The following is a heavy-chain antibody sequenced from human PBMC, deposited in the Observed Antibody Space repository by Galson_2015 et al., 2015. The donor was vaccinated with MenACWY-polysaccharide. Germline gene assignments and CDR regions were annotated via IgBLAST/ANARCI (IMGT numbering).Heavy chain of an antibody. D-gene: IGHD6-6*01. V-gene: IGHV3-30-3*01. CDR3: ATHSSSSEIDY. Sequence: SLRLPCAASGFTFSSYAMHWVRQAPGKGLEWVAVISYDGSNKYYADSVKGRFTISRDNSKNTLYLQMNSLRAEDTAVYYCATHSSSSEIDYWGQGTLVTVSS. CDR2: ISYDGSNK. J-gene: IGHJ4*02. CDR1: GFTFSSYA.